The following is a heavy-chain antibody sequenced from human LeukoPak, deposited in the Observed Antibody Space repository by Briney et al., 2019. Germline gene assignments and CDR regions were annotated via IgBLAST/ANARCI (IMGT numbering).Heavy chain of an antibody. CDR1: SGSTSSYY. Sequence: PSETLSLTCTVSSGSTSSYYWSWIRQPPGKGLEWIGYINYSGSTNYNPSLKSRVTISVDTSKNQFSLKLSSVTAADTAVYYCARETNYRKFDYWGQGTLVTVSS. D-gene: IGHD1-14*01. V-gene: IGHV4-59*01. CDR2: INYSGST. J-gene: IGHJ4*02. CDR3: ARETNYRKFDY.